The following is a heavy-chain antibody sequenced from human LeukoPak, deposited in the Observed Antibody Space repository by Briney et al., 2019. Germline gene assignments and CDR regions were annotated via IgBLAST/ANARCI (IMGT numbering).Heavy chain of an antibody. J-gene: IGHJ4*02. Sequence: SETLSLTCTVSGASLNDYYWSWLRQPPGNALEWIGFIHSSGSANSNPSLTSRVTISINTSKNQFSLNLRSLTAADTAVYFCASGAADGYNFGFDYWGQGTLAAVSS. CDR2: IHSSGSA. CDR3: ASGAADGYNFGFDY. V-gene: IGHV4-59*12. D-gene: IGHD5-24*01. CDR1: GASLNDYY.